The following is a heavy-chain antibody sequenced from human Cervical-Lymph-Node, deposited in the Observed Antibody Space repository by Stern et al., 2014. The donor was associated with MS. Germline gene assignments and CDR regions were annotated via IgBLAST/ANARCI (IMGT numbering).Heavy chain of an antibody. CDR3: ARDTSSPERSDW. CDR1: GFTVSRDY. Sequence: EVQLEESVGGVIQPGGSLRLSCTASGFTVSRDYMTWVRQAPGQGLEWVSLITNGGSTFYTDSVKGRFTISRDDSKNTVYLHMTSLRAEDTAMYYCARDTSSPERSDWWGQGTLVTVSS. D-gene: IGHD1-1*01. J-gene: IGHJ4*02. V-gene: IGHV3-53*01. CDR2: ITNGGST.